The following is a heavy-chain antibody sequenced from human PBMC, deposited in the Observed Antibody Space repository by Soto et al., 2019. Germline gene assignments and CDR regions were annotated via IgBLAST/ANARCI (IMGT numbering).Heavy chain of an antibody. CDR2: IYYSGST. CDR1: GGSMSSYY. Sequence: TSETLSLTCTVSGGSMSSYYWSWIRQSPGKGLEWIGYIYYSGSTNYNPSLKSRVAISLDTSKNQFSLMLRSVTAADTAVYYCARGEWLATIKPYFAYWGQGTLVTVS. V-gene: IGHV4-59*01. CDR3: ARGEWLATIKPYFAY. J-gene: IGHJ4*02. D-gene: IGHD5-12*01.